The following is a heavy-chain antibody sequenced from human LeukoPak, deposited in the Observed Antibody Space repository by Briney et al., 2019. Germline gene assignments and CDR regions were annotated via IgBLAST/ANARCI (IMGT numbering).Heavy chain of an antibody. CDR3: ARDFSLIQLRWVGERGRAVGGQDY. D-gene: IGHD3-10*01. Sequence: GGSLRLSCAASGFTFSSYSMNWVRQAPGKGLEWVSSISSSSSYIYYADSVKGRFTISRDNAKNSLYLQMSSLRAEDTAVYCCARDFSLIQLRWVGERGRAVGGQDYWGQGTLVTVSS. V-gene: IGHV3-21*01. J-gene: IGHJ4*02. CDR2: ISSSSSYI. CDR1: GFTFSSYS.